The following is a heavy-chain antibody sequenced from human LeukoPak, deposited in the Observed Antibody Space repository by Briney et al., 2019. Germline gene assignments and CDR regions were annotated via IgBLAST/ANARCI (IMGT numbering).Heavy chain of an antibody. D-gene: IGHD6-6*01. CDR3: VRALGSSSADY. CDR1: GFTFTHSW. Sequence: PGGSLRLSCAASGFTFTHSWMGWVRQAPGKGLEWVANIKQDGSEKYYVDSVEGRFTISRDNAKNSVSLQMNSLRGEDTAVYYCVRALGSSSADYWGQGTLVTVSS. J-gene: IGHJ4*02. CDR2: IKQDGSEK. V-gene: IGHV3-7*01.